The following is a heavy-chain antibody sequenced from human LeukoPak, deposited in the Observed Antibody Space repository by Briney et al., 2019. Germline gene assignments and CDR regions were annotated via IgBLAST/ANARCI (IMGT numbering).Heavy chain of an antibody. CDR2: TYYRSKWYN. V-gene: IGHV6-1*01. D-gene: IGHD6-19*01. J-gene: IGHJ4*02. CDR1: GDSVSSNSAT. CDR3: ARECEGCGWPFDY. Sequence: SQTLSLICAISGDSVSSNSATWNWIRQSPSRGLEWLGRTYYRSKWYNDYAVSVRSRITINPDTSKNQFSLQLKSVTPDDTAVYYCARECEGCGWPFDYWGQGTLVTVSS.